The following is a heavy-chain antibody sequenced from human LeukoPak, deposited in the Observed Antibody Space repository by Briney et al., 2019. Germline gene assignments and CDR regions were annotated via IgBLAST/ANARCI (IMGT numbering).Heavy chain of an antibody. CDR3: ARVRCSSNSCFPFN. V-gene: IGHV3-7*01. D-gene: IGHD2-2*01. Sequence: GGSLRLSCAASVFTFSTYLMSWVRQAPGRGLEWVANIKQDGSDKYYVDSVKGRFTISRDNAKNSLFLQMNSLRAEDTAVYYCARVRCSSNSCFPFNWGQGALVTVSS. J-gene: IGHJ4*02. CDR2: IKQDGSDK. CDR1: VFTFSTYL.